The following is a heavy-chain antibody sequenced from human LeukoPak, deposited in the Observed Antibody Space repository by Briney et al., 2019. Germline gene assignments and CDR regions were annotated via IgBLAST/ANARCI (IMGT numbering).Heavy chain of an antibody. CDR1: GFTFSNYA. CDR3: AKSQVLLWFGELTKLPFDY. D-gene: IGHD3-10*01. Sequence: PGGSLRLSCAASGFTFSNYAMTWVRQAPEKGLKWVSSISDSGGGTHYEDSVKGRFTISRDNSKNTLYLQMNSLRAEDTAVYYCAKSQVLLWFGELTKLPFDYWGQGTLVTVSS. J-gene: IGHJ4*02. V-gene: IGHV3-23*01. CDR2: ISDSGGGT.